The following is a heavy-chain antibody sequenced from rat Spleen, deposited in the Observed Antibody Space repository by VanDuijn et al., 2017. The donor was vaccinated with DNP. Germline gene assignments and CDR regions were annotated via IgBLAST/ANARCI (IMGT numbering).Heavy chain of an antibody. J-gene: IGHJ2*01. CDR3: ARMHYGCDN. V-gene: IGHV3-3*01. Sequence: VQLKESGPGLVKPSQSLSLTCSVTAYSITTNYWGWIRKFPGNKLEWMGYINSAGSTHYNPSHNSRISITRDTSKNQFFLQVISVTPEDTATYYCARMHYGCDNWGQGVMVTVSS. CDR2: INSAGST. D-gene: IGHD1-11*01. CDR1: AYSITTNY.